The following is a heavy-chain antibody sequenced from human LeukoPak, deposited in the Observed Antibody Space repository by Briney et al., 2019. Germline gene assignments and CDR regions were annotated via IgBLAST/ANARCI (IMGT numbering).Heavy chain of an antibody. CDR3: ARIDRGYFQH. CDR1: GYTFTSYG. J-gene: IGHJ1*01. D-gene: IGHD3-10*01. CDR2: ISAYNGNT. Sequence: AASVKVSCKASGYTFTSYGISWVRQAPGQGLEWMGWISAYNGNTNYAQKLQGRVTMTKNTSISTAYMELNSLRSEDTAVYFCARIDRGYFQHWGQGTLVTVSS. V-gene: IGHV1-18*01.